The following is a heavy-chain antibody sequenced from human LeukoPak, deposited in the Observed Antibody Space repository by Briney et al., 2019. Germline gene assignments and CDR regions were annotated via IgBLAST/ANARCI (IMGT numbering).Heavy chain of an antibody. D-gene: IGHD3-22*01. CDR2: IYYSGST. CDR1: GGSISSGGYY. Sequence: SQTLSLTCTVSGGSISSGGYYWSWIRQHPGKGLEWIGYIYYSGSTYYNPSLKSRVTISVDTSKNQFSLNLSSVTAADTAVYFCARVRRYYYDSSGDGGGYFQHWGQGTLVTVSS. V-gene: IGHV4-30-4*08. CDR3: ARVRRYYYDSSGDGGGYFQH. J-gene: IGHJ1*01.